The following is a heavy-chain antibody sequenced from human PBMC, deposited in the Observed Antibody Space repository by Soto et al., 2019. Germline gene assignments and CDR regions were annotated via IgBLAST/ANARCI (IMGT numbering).Heavy chain of an antibody. V-gene: IGHV3-53*01. J-gene: IGHJ6*02. CDR1: GFTVSSNY. CDR2: IYSGGST. Sequence: EVQLVESGGGLIQPGGSLRLSCAASGFTVSSNYMSWVRQAPGKGLEWVSVIYSGGSTYYADSVKGRFTISRDNSKNTLYLKMNSLRAEDTAVYYCHYYDSSGYYYDYYYYGMDVWGQGTTVTVSS. D-gene: IGHD3-22*01. CDR3: HYYDSSGYYYDYYYYGMDV.